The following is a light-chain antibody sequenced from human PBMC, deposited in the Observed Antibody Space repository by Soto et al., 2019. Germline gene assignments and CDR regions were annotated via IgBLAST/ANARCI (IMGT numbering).Light chain of an antibody. CDR1: QYISNY. V-gene: IGKV1-33*01. Sequence: DIQMPQSPSSLSASVGDRVTITCQASQYISNYLNWYQQKPGKAPKLLIYDASNLETGVPSRFSGSGSGTDFTFTISSLQPEDIATYYCQQYDNLPLTFGGGTKVAIK. CDR3: QQYDNLPLT. CDR2: DAS. J-gene: IGKJ4*01.